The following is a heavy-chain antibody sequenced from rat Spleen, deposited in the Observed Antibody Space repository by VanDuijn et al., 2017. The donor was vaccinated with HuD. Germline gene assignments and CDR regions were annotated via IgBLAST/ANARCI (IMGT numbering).Heavy chain of an antibody. J-gene: IGHJ1*01. D-gene: IGHD3-8*01. CDR2: ISAAGGNS. CDR1: GFTFSDHG. V-gene: IGHV5S13*01. Sequence: EVQLVESGGGLVQPGRSLKLSCAASGFTFSDHGMAWVRQAPTKGLEWVASISAAGGNSYYRDSVKGRFTISRDNAKSTLYLQMNSLRSEDTATYYCARLRRYPYWYFDFWGPGTMVTVSS. CDR3: ARLRRYPYWYFDF.